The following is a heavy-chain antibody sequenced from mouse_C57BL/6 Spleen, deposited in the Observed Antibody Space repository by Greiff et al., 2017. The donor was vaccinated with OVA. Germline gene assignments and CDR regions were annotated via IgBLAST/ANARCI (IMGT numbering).Heavy chain of an antibody. CDR1: GYTFTSSW. D-gene: IGHD1-1*01. Sequence: QVQLQQPGAGLVKPGASVKLSCKASGYTFTSSWMTWVRQRTGQGLEWIGMIHPNSGSTNYNEKFKSKATLTVDKSSSTAYMQLSSLTSEDSAVYYCARDDTTVVAPFGYWGQGTTLTVSS. CDR2: IHPNSGST. CDR3: ARDDTTVVAPFGY. J-gene: IGHJ2*01. V-gene: IGHV1-64*01.